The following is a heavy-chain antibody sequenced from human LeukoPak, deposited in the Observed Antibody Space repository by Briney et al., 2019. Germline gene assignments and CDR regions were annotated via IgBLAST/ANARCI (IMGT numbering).Heavy chain of an antibody. Sequence: ASETLSLTCTVSGGRIENYYWGWIRQPPGKGLEWIGSIFYSGSAYYNPSLKSRVAISVDTSKNQFSLKLSSVTAADTAVYYCARQGGTLNWFDPWGQGTLVTVSS. CDR1: GGRIENYY. D-gene: IGHD1-7*01. CDR2: IFYSGSA. CDR3: ARQGGTLNWFDP. V-gene: IGHV4-39*01. J-gene: IGHJ5*02.